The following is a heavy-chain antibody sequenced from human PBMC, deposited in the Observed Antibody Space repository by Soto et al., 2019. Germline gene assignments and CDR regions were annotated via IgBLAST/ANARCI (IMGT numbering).Heavy chain of an antibody. CDR3: APFGAARVEY. D-gene: IGHD3-10*01. CDR2: ISYDGSNK. V-gene: IGHV3-30*03. Sequence: QVQLVESGGGVVQPGRSLRLSCAASGFTFSSYGMHWVRQAPGKGLEWVAVISYDGSNKYYADSVKGRFTISRDNSKNTLYLQMNSLRAEDTAVYYCAPFGAARVEYWGQGTLVTVSS. CDR1: GFTFSSYG. J-gene: IGHJ4*02.